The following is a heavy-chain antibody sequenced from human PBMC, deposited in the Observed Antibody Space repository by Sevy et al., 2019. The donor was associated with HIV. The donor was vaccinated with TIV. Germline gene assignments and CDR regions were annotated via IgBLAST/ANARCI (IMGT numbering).Heavy chain of an antibody. Sequence: GGSLRLSCAASGFAFRTYAFHWVRQAPGRGLEWVGLISYNGDNAFYANSVRGRFTIFRDNSMNTLYLELNNLTPDDTAVYYCARGPEWELTSFLSHWGQGTLVTVSS. CDR3: ARGPEWELTSFLSH. CDR2: ISYNGDNA. D-gene: IGHD3-9*01. CDR1: GFAFRTYA. J-gene: IGHJ4*02. V-gene: IGHV3-30-3*01.